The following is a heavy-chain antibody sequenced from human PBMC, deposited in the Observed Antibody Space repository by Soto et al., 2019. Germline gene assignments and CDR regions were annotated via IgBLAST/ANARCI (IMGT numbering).Heavy chain of an antibody. V-gene: IGHV1-18*01. CDR3: ARDGRIAVAEGWFDP. Sequence: GASVKVSCKASGYTFNTYSISWVRQAPGQGLEWMGWISAYNGNTNYAQKLQGRVTMTTDTSTSTAYMELRSLRSDDTAVYYCARDGRIAVAEGWFDPWGQGTLVTVSS. CDR2: ISAYNGNT. CDR1: GYTFNTYS. J-gene: IGHJ5*02. D-gene: IGHD6-19*01.